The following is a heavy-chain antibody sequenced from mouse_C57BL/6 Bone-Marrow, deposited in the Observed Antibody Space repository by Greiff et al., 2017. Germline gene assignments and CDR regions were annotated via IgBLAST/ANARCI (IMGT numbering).Heavy chain of an antibody. Sequence: QVQLKQSGAELVKPGASVKLSCKASGYTFTEYTIHWVKQRSGQGLEWIGWFYPGSGSIKYNEKFKDKATLTADKSSSTVYMELSRVTSEDSAVYFCARHGTTVVARYWYFDVWGTGTTVTVSS. J-gene: IGHJ1*03. V-gene: IGHV1-62-2*01. D-gene: IGHD1-1*01. CDR2: FYPGSGSI. CDR3: ARHGTTVVARYWYFDV. CDR1: GYTFTEYT.